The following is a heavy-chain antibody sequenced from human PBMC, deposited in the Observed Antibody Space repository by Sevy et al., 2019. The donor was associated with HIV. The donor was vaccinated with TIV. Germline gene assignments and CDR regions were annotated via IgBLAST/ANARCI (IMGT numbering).Heavy chain of an antibody. CDR3: AGGDTTMITDLDY. V-gene: IGHV3-23*01. Sequence: GGSLRLSCAASGLTLTTTGMRWVRQAPGKGLEWVAGVTSDGTTYYADSVRDRFTVSRDNSKNTLYLQLNSLRADDTAVFYWAGGDTTMITDLDYWGQGTLVTVSS. D-gene: IGHD3-16*01. CDR1: GLTLTTTG. CDR2: VTSDGTT. J-gene: IGHJ4*02.